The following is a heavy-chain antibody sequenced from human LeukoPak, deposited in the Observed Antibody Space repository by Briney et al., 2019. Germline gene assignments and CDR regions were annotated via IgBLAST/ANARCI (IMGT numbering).Heavy chain of an antibody. D-gene: IGHD3-22*01. CDR3: ARDLHYYDSSGADY. V-gene: IGHV1-2*02. J-gene: IGHJ4*02. Sequence: GASVKVSCKASGYTFTGYYMHWVRQAPGQGREWMGWINPNSGGTDYAQKFQGRVTMTRDTSISTAYMELSRLRSDDTAVYYCARDLHYYDSSGADYWGQGTLVTVSS. CDR2: INPNSGGT. CDR1: GYTFTGYY.